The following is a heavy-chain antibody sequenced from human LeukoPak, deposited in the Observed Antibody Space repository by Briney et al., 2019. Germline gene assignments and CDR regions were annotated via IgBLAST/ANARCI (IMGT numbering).Heavy chain of an antibody. CDR3: ASGGPHCSSTSCHPHFDY. J-gene: IGHJ4*02. CDR2: IKQDGSEK. V-gene: IGHV3-7*01. CDR1: GFTFSSYW. D-gene: IGHD2-2*01. Sequence: PGGSLRLSCAASGFTFSSYWMSWVRQAPGKGLEWVANIKQDGSEKYYVDSVKGRFTISRDNAKNSLYLQMNSLRAEDTAVYYCASGGPHCSSTSCHPHFDYWGQGTLVTVSS.